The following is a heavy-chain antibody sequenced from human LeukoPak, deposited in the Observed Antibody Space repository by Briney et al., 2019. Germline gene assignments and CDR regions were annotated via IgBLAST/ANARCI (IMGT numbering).Heavy chain of an antibody. CDR3: ARDRTYYYGSGDNWFDP. J-gene: IGHJ5*02. CDR1: GGTFISYA. CDR2: IIPIFGTA. V-gene: IGHV1-69*05. D-gene: IGHD3-10*01. Sequence: SVKVSCKASGGTFISYAISWVRQAPGQGLEWMGGIIPIFGTANYAQKFQGRVTITTDESTSTAYMELSSLRSEDTAVYYCARDRTYYYGSGDNWFDPWGQGTLVTVSS.